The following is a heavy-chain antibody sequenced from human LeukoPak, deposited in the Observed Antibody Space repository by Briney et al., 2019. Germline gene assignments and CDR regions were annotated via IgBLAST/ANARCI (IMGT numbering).Heavy chain of an antibody. Sequence: PGGSLRLSCAASGFTASSNYMSWVRQAPGKGLEWVSVIYSGGSTYYADSVKGRFTISRDNSKNTLYLQMNSLRAEDTAVYYCASHPGYYDSSGYYPLGQGTLVTVSS. CDR3: ASHPGYYDSSGYYP. J-gene: IGHJ5*02. CDR2: IYSGGST. CDR1: GFTASSNY. V-gene: IGHV3-66*04. D-gene: IGHD3-22*01.